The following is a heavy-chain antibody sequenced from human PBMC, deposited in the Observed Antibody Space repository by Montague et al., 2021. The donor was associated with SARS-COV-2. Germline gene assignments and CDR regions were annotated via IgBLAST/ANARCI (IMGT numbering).Heavy chain of an antibody. J-gene: IGHJ5*02. CDR1: GGSFSGYY. CDR2: INHSGST. CDR3: ARGPRITMIVVVITDIWFDP. D-gene: IGHD3-22*01. Sequence: SETLSLTCAVYGGSFSGYYWSWIRQPPGKGLEWIGEINHSGSTNYNPSLESRVTISVDTSKNQFSLKLSSVTAADTAVYCCARGPRITMIVVVITDIWFDPWGQGTLVTVSS. V-gene: IGHV4-34*01.